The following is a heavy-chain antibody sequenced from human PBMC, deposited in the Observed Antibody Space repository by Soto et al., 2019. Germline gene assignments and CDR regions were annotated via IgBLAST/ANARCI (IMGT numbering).Heavy chain of an antibody. Sequence: SETLSLTCAVSGGSISSGGYSWSWIRQPPGKGLEWIGYIYHSGSTYYNPSLKSRVTISVDRSKNQFSLKLSSVTAADTAVYYCARDVRNSNWFDPWGQGTLVTVSS. CDR2: IYHSGST. V-gene: IGHV4-30-2*01. J-gene: IGHJ5*02. CDR1: GGSISSGGYS. D-gene: IGHD1-26*01. CDR3: ARDVRNSNWFDP.